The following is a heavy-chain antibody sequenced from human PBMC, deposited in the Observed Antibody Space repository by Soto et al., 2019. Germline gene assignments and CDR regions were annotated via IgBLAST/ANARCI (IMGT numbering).Heavy chain of an antibody. CDR3: ERQGSGSYYYYGMDV. Sequence: GESLKISCKDSGYSFTSYWIGWVRQMPGKGLEWMGIIYPGDSDTRYSPSFQGQVTISADKSISTAYLQWSSLKTSDTAMYYCERQGSGSYYYYGMDVWGQGTTVTVSS. CDR1: GYSFTSYW. V-gene: IGHV5-51*01. J-gene: IGHJ6*02. D-gene: IGHD6-19*01. CDR2: IYPGDSDT.